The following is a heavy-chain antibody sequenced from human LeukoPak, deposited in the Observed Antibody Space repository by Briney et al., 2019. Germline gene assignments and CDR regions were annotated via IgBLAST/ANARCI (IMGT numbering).Heavy chain of an antibody. D-gene: IGHD2-21*01. CDR2: ISGSGGST. J-gene: IGHJ5*02. CDR1: GFTFSSYA. V-gene: IGHV3-23*01. Sequence: GGSLRLSCAASGFTFSSYAMSWVRQAPGKGLEWVSAISGSGGSTYYADSVKGRFTISRDNSKNTLYLQMNSLRAEVTAVYYCAKDWDIVVVIANWFDPWGQGALVTVSS. CDR3: AKDWDIVVVIANWFDP.